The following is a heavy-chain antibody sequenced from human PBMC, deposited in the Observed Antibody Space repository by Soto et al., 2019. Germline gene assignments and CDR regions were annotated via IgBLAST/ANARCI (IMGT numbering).Heavy chain of an antibody. CDR3: ARTAAVYSNNMHPADIFQP. V-gene: IGHV1-69*02. D-gene: IGHD6-13*01. J-gene: IGHJ1*01. CDR2: IIPILGIP. Sequence: QVQLVQSGAEVKKPGSSVKVSCQASGGTFNSYTITWVRQAPGQGLEWMGRIIPILGIPKYAKTFQGRVTITADKSTSTVYMELSSLQPEDTAVYYCARTAAVYSNNMHPADIFQPWGQGTLVTVSS. CDR1: GGTFNSYT.